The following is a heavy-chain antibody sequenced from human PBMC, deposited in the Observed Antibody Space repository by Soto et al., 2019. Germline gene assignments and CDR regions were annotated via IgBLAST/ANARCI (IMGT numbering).Heavy chain of an antibody. CDR3: ARVSGVLLWFGEFYYYGMDV. J-gene: IGHJ6*02. V-gene: IGHV4-34*01. CDR2: INHSGST. D-gene: IGHD3-10*01. Sequence: SETLSLTCAVYGGSFSCYYWSWIRQPPGKGLEWIGEINHSGSTNYNPSLRSRVTISVDTSKNQFSLKLSSVTAADTAVYYCARVSGVLLWFGEFYYYGMDVWGQGTTVTVSS. CDR1: GGSFSCYY.